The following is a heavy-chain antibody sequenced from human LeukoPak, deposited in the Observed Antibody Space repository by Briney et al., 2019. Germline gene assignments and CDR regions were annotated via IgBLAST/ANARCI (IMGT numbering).Heavy chain of an antibody. CDR3: FKRGRQSDYAYDY. CDR1: GFTLSIYA. V-gene: IGHV3-64D*06. J-gene: IGHJ4*02. Sequence: GGSLRLSRTASGFTLSIYAMNWVRQAPGKGLEYVSSISTDGGSTYYADSVKGRFTISRDNSKNTLYLQMSSLRGEDTAVYYWFKRGRQSDYAYDYWGQGTLVTVSS. CDR2: ISTDGGST. D-gene: IGHD5-12*01.